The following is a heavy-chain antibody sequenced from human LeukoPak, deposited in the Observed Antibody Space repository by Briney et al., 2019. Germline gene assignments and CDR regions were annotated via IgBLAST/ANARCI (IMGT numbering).Heavy chain of an antibody. CDR2: ISFDGGNK. Sequence: GGSLRLSCAASGFTFGSYGMHWVRQAPGKGLEWVAVISFDGGNKYYLDSVKGRFTLSRDNSKNTAYLQMNTLRADDTAVYYCAKDWGYQFASGSYCDNWGQGTLLTVSS. D-gene: IGHD3-10*01. CDR1: GFTFGSYG. CDR3: AKDWGYQFASGSYCDN. J-gene: IGHJ4*02. V-gene: IGHV3-30*18.